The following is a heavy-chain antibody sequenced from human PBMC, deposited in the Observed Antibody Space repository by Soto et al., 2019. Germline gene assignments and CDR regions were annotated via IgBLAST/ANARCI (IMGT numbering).Heavy chain of an antibody. V-gene: IGHV1-18*01. CDR2: ISAYNGNT. Sequence: ASVKVSCKASGYTFTSYGISWVRQAPGQGLEWMGWISAYNGNTNYAQKLQGRVTMTTDTSTSTAYMELRSLRSDDTAVYYCARDLRPIRYFDWFINWFDPWGQGTLVTVSS. D-gene: IGHD3-9*01. CDR3: ARDLRPIRYFDWFINWFDP. CDR1: GYTFTSYG. J-gene: IGHJ5*02.